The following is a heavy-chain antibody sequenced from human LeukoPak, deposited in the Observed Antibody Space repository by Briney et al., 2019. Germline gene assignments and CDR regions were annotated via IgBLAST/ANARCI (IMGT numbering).Heavy chain of an antibody. Sequence: ASVKVPCKASGYNFIANSIHWVRQAPGQGLEWMGWINPYDGATNYVQKFQGRVTMTRDTSITTAFMEVSGLRSDDTAVYYCARGSGNYFPFDYFPFDYWGQGSLVTVSS. J-gene: IGHJ4*02. V-gene: IGHV1-2*02. CDR3: ARGSGNYFPFDYFPFDY. CDR1: GYNFIANS. D-gene: IGHD1-26*01. CDR2: INPYDGAT.